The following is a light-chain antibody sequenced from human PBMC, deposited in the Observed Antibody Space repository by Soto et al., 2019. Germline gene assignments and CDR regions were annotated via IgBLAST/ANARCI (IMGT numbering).Light chain of an antibody. CDR2: DAS. J-gene: IGKJ1*01. V-gene: IGKV3-15*01. CDR1: QSVRSN. CDR3: QQYSNWRT. Sequence: EIVMTQSPATLSASPGDRSTLACSASQSVRSNLAWYQQRPGQAPRLLIYDASTRATGIPARISGSGSGTEFTLTISGLQSEDFAVYYCQQYSNWRTFGQGTKVDI.